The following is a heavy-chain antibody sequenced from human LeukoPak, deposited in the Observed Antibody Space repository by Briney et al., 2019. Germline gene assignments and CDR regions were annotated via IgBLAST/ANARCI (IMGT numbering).Heavy chain of an antibody. Sequence: PSETLSLTCTVSGGSISSGGYYWSWIRQPPGKGLEWIGYIYHSGSTYYNPSLKSRVSISVDTSKNQFTLKLTSVTAADTAVYYCARAVSSRYYGMDVWGQGTTVTVSS. CDR2: IYHSGST. D-gene: IGHD3-10*01. CDR1: GGSISSGGYY. J-gene: IGHJ6*02. CDR3: ARAVSSRYYGMDV. V-gene: IGHV4-30-2*01.